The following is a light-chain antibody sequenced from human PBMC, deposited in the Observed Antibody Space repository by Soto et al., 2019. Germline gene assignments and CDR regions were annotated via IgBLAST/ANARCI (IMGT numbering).Light chain of an antibody. CDR3: RSYTNSSTFV. V-gene: IGLV2-14*01. CDR2: EVS. J-gene: IGLJ1*01. CDR1: SSDVGGYDY. Sequence: QPALTQPASVSGSPGQSITISCTGTSSDVGGYDYVSWYQQHPGKAPKLMIYEVSNRPSGVSNRFSGSKSGNTASLTSSGRQAEDETDYYCRSYTNSSTFVFGSGTKLTVL.